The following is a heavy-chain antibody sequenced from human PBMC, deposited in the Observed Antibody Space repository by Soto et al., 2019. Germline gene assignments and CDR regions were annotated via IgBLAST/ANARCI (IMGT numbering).Heavy chain of an antibody. J-gene: IGHJ6*02. CDR3: ARDAPPPELRFLEWHNYDYNGMDV. V-gene: IGHV1-18*01. CDR1: GYSFTAYG. D-gene: IGHD3-3*01. CDR2: ISCYNGKT. Sequence: QVQVVQSGDEVKETGASVRVSCKTSGYSFTAYGISWVRQAPGQGLEWMGWISCYNGKTKYAQKVQGRVTMTTDTSTSTAYMVVRSLRSNETAISYCARDAPPPELRFLEWHNYDYNGMDVWGQGTTVTVSS.